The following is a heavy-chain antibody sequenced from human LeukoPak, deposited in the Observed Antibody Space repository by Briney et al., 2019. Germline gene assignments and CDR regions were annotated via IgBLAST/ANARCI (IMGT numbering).Heavy chain of an antibody. Sequence: SETLSLTCTVSTGSLSSYHWSWVRQPPGKGVEGIGYILTSGTTNYNPSLKSRLTISVDTSKNHFTLKLSSVTAADTAVYYCARRRVSGSYLYYFDYWGQGTLVTVSS. CDR1: TGSLSSYH. V-gene: IGHV4-4*09. CDR3: ARRRVSGSYLYYFDY. J-gene: IGHJ4*02. CDR2: ILTSGTT. D-gene: IGHD1-26*01.